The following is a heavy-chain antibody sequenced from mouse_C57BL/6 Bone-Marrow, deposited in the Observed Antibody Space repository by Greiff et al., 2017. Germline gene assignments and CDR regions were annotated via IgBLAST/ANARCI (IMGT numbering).Heavy chain of an antibody. CDR3: ARPPYFYWYFDV. CDR2: INPSSGYT. J-gene: IGHJ1*03. V-gene: IGHV1-4*01. D-gene: IGHD1-1*01. Sequence: QVQLQQSGAELARPGASVKMSCKASGYTFTSYTMHWVKQRPGQGLEWIGYINPSSGYTKYNQKFKDKATLTADKSSRTAYMQLSSLTSEDSAVYYCARPPYFYWYFDVWGTGTTVTVSS. CDR1: GYTFTSYT.